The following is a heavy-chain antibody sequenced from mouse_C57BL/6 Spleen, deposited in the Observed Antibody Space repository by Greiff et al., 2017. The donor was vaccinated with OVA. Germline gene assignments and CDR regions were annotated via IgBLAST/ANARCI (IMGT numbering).Heavy chain of an antibody. CDR1: GYTFTGYW. Sequence: VQLQQSGAELMKPGASVKLSCKATGYTFTGYWIEWVKQRPGHGLEWIGEILPGSGSTNYNEKVKGKATFTADTSSNTAYMQLSSLTTEDSAIYYCASPITTVLATEYFDYWGQGTTLTVSS. D-gene: IGHD1-1*01. J-gene: IGHJ2*01. CDR3: ASPITTVLATEYFDY. CDR2: ILPGSGST. V-gene: IGHV1-9*01.